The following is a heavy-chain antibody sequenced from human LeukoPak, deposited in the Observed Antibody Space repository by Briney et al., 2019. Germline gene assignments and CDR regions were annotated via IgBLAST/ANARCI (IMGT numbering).Heavy chain of an antibody. V-gene: IGHV1-18*01. CDR2: ISAYNGNT. J-gene: IGHJ5*02. CDR1: GYTFTSYG. Sequence: ASVKVSCKASGYTFTSYGISWVRQAPGQGLEWMGWISAYNGNTNYAQKLQGRVTMTTDTSTSTAYMELRSLRSDDTAVYYCAGYPKYSGSPNWFDPWGQGTLVTVSS. CDR3: AGYPKYSGSPNWFDP. D-gene: IGHD1-26*01.